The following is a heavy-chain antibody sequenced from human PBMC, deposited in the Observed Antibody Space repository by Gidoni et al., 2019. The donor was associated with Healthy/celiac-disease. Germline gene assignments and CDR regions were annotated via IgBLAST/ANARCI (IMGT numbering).Heavy chain of an antibody. Sequence: QVQLVESGGGVVKPGRSLRLSCAASGFTFSSYALHWVRQAPGKGLEWVAVISYDGSNKYYADSVKGRFTISRDNSKNTLYLQMNSLRAEDTAVYYCARAKTPGRITGTRGYYYYGMDVWGQGTTVTVSS. CDR2: ISYDGSNK. D-gene: IGHD1-20*01. CDR3: ARAKTPGRITGTRGYYYYGMDV. CDR1: GFTFSSYA. V-gene: IGHV3-30*01. J-gene: IGHJ6*02.